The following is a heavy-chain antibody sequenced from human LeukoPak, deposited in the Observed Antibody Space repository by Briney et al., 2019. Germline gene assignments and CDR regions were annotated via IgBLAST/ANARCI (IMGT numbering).Heavy chain of an antibody. Sequence: ASVKVSCKASGYTFTGYYMHWVRQAPGQGLEWMGRINPNSGGTNYAQKFQGRVTMTRDTSISTAYMELSRLGSDDTAVYYCARGHLPNLYSSSWYDYWGQGTLVTVSS. D-gene: IGHD6-13*01. V-gene: IGHV1-2*06. J-gene: IGHJ4*02. CDR3: ARGHLPNLYSSSWYDY. CDR1: GYTFTGYY. CDR2: INPNSGGT.